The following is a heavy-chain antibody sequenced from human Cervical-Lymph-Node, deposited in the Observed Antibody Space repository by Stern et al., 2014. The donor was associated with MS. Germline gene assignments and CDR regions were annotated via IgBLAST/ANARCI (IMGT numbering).Heavy chain of an antibody. J-gene: IGHJ4*02. D-gene: IGHD6-13*01. CDR2: ISYSGIT. CDR1: GDSLSSYF. Sequence: QVQLVESGPGLVKPSETLSLTCTVSGDSLSSYFWTWIRQPPGQGLEWIGYISYSGITKYNPSLKSRVTISLDRSKSQFSLKLSSVTAADTAVYYCARAYSSNWYHFDYWGQGSLVIVSS. CDR3: ARAYSSNWYHFDY. V-gene: IGHV4-59*01.